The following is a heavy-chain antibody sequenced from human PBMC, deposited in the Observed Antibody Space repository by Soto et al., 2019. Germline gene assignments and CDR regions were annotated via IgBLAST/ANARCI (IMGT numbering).Heavy chain of an antibody. D-gene: IGHD3-10*01. CDR3: ARQYYFGSGSYYNRPFAF. CDR2: IYNTGST. Sequence: SETLSLTCTVSGVSIGTSSYYWGWVRLAPGKGLEWIGSIYNTGSTYYNPSLNTRVTISVDTSKNQFSLKLSSVTAADTAVYYCARQYYFGSGSYYNRPFAFWGQGTLVTVSS. J-gene: IGHJ4*02. CDR1: GVSIGTSSYY. V-gene: IGHV4-39*01.